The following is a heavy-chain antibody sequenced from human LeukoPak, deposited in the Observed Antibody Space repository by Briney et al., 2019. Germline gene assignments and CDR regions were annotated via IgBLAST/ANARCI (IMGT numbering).Heavy chain of an antibody. Sequence: SETLSLTCTVSDYSINSGYYWDWIRQPPGKGLEWIGSIYHSGSTYYNPSLKSRVTISVDTSKNQFSLKLSSVTAADTAVYYCARVFWSGYSYFDYWGQGTLVTVSS. D-gene: IGHD3-3*01. CDR2: IYHSGST. J-gene: IGHJ4*02. CDR3: ARVFWSGYSYFDY. V-gene: IGHV4-38-2*02. CDR1: DYSINSGYY.